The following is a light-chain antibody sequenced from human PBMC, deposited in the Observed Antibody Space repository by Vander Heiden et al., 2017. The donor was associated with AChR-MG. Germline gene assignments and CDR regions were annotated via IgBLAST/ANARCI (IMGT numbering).Light chain of an antibody. Sequence: EIVMTQSPATLSVSPGERATLSCRASQSVSSNLAWYKQKPGQAPRLLIYGASTRVTGIPARFSGSGYGTEFTLTISSRQSEDFAVSYCQQNNNWHPRTFGGGTKVEIK. CDR1: QSVSSN. CDR2: GAS. CDR3: QQNNNWHPRT. J-gene: IGKJ4*01. V-gene: IGKV3-15*01.